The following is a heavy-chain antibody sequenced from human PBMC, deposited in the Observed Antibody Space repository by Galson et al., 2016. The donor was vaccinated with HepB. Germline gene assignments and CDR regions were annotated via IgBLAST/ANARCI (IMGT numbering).Heavy chain of an antibody. J-gene: IGHJ6*02. V-gene: IGHV3-30-3*01. D-gene: IGHD1-26*01. CDR1: GFTFSSYA. CDR2: ISDDGSNE. Sequence: SLRLSCAASGFTFSSYAMLWVRQAPGKGLEWVAVISDDGSNEYYVDSVKGRFTISRDNSKNTLYLQMNSLRAEDTAVYYCARVDRLIMGYYGMDVWGQGTTVTVSS. CDR3: ARVDRLIMGYYGMDV.